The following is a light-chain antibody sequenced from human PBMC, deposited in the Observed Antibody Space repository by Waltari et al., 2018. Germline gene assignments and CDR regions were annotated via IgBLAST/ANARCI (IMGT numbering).Light chain of an antibody. CDR2: SNN. Sequence: QSVLTQPPSASGTPGQRVTISCSGSSPHIGSNTVNWYQQPPGTAPKLLIYSNNHRPSGVPDRFSGSKSGTSASLAISGLQSEDEADYYCAAWDDSLNGPVFGGGTKLTVL. J-gene: IGLJ2*01. CDR3: AAWDDSLNGPV. CDR1: SPHIGSNT. V-gene: IGLV1-44*01.